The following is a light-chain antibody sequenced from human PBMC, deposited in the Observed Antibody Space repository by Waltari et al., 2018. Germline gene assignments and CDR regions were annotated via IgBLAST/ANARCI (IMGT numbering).Light chain of an antibody. CDR3: SSYAGSTNFYV. J-gene: IGLJ1*01. V-gene: IGLV2-8*01. Sequence: QSALTQPPSASGSPGQSVTLPCPRTSSDVGCYNHAPWYQQYPGKAPKHIIYEVTKRPSGVPDRFSGSKSDNTASLTVSGLQAEDEADYYCSSYAGSTNFYVFGTGTKVTVL. CDR2: EVT. CDR1: SSDVGCYNH.